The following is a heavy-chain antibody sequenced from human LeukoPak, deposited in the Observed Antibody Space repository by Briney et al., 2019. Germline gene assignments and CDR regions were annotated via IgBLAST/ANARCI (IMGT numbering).Heavy chain of an antibody. Sequence: ASVKVSCKASGYTFSNYGISWVRQAPGQGLEWMGWISVYNGNTNYAQKFQGRVTMTRDTSISTAYMELSRLRSDDTAVYYCARERSGDYWGQGTLVTVSS. V-gene: IGHV1-18*01. CDR3: ARERSGDY. D-gene: IGHD2-15*01. CDR1: GYTFSNYG. J-gene: IGHJ4*02. CDR2: ISVYNGNT.